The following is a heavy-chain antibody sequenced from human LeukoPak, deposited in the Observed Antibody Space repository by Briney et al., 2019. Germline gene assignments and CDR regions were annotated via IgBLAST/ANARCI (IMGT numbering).Heavy chain of an antibody. CDR1: GYTFTSYY. J-gene: IGHJ4*02. CDR3: ARDPDRAPAAGSY. CDR2: IIPIFGTA. D-gene: IGHD6-13*01. Sequence: ASVKVSCKASGYTFTSYYMHWVRQAPGQGLEWMGGIIPIFGTANYAQKFQGRVTITADESTSTAYMELSSLRSEDTAVYYCARDPDRAPAAGSYWGQGTLVTVSP. V-gene: IGHV1-69*13.